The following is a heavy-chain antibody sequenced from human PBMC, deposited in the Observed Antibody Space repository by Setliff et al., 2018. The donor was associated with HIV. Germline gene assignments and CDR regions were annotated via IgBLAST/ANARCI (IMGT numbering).Heavy chain of an antibody. D-gene: IGHD4-17*01. V-gene: IGHV1-3*01. CDR2: INAGNGNT. J-gene: IGHJ4*02. CDR3: ARGQIIVARSSSTVTVIDY. CDR1: GYTFTSYA. Sequence: ASVKVSCKASGYTFTSYAMHWVRQAPGQRLEWMGWINAGNGNTKYSQKFQGRVTITRDTSASTAYMELRSLRSDDTAVYYCARGQIIVARSSSTVTVIDYWGQGTLVTVSS.